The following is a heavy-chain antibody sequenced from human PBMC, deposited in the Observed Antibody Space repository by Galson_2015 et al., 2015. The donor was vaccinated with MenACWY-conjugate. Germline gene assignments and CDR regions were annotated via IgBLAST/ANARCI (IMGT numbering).Heavy chain of an antibody. CDR2: ISSGGGDT. CDR3: ARSDRHVSSWSGVFDY. D-gene: IGHD6-13*01. J-gene: IGHJ4*02. Sequence: SLRLSCAASGFTFSNYAMSWVRQAPGKGLEWVSAISSGGGDTYYADFVRGRFTISRDNSKNTLYLQMNSLRAEDTAVYSCARSDRHVSSWSGVFDYWGQGNLVTVSS. V-gene: IGHV3-23*01. CDR1: GFTFSNYA.